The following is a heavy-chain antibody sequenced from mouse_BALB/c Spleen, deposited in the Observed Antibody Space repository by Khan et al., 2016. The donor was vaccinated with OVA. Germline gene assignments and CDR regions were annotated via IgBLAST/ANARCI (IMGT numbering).Heavy chain of an antibody. CDR2: ISTYYGDA. CDR1: GYTFTDYA. J-gene: IGHJ2*01. Sequence: QVQLKQSGAELVRPGVSVKISCKGTGYTFTDYAMHWVKQSHAKTLEWIGVISTYYGDADYNQKFQGKASMTVDKSSSTAYMELARLTSEDTAVYYCARMARKWGQGTTLTVSS. CDR3: ARMARK. V-gene: IGHV1S137*01.